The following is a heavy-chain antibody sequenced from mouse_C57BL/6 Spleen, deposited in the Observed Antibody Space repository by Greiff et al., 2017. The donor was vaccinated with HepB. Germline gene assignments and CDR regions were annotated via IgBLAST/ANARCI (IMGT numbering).Heavy chain of an antibody. D-gene: IGHD2-4*01. J-gene: IGHJ3*01. CDR1: GYTFTDYN. CDR2: INPNNGGT. Sequence: VHVKQSGPELVKPGASVKMSCKASGYTFTDYNMHWVKQSHGKSLEWIGYINPNNGGTSYNQKFKGKATLTVNKSSSTAYMELRSLTSEDSAVYYCARSNDYDLAWFAYWGQGTLVTVSA. V-gene: IGHV1-22*01. CDR3: ARSNDYDLAWFAY.